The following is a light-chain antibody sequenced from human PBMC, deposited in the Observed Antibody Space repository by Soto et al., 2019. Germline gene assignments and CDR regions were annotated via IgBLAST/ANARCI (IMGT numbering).Light chain of an antibody. Sequence: EIVLTQSPGTLSLSPGERATLSCRASQSVSSSYLAWYQQKPGQAPRLLIYGASGRATGIPDRFSGSGSGTDFTLTISRLEPEDFAEYYCQQYGSSPLFTFGPGTKVDIK. CDR3: QQYGSSPLFT. CDR2: GAS. CDR1: QSVSSSY. J-gene: IGKJ3*01. V-gene: IGKV3-20*01.